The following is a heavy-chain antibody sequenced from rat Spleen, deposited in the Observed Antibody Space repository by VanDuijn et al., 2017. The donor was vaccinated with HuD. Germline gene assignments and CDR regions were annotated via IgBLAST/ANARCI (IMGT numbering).Heavy chain of an antibody. CDR3: ARDSTYIRFAY. CDR2: MWYDGNT. CDR1: GFSLTYYS. Sequence: QVQLKESGPGLVQPSETLSLTCSVSGFSLTYYSVSWVRQPSGKGPEWMGRMWYDGNTAYNSVLKSRLSISRDTSKSQVFLKMNSLQTEDTATYYCARDSTYIRFAYWGQGTLVTVSS. V-gene: IGHV2-34*01. J-gene: IGHJ3*01. D-gene: IGHD1-2*01.